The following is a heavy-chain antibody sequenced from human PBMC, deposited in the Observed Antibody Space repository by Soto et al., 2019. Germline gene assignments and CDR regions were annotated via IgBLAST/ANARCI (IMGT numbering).Heavy chain of an antibody. D-gene: IGHD3-16*01. J-gene: IGHJ4*02. V-gene: IGHV3-30*01. Sequence: SVKGRFTISRDNSKNTLFLQLNSLRAEDTAVYVCASVRTPSMITFGGVLANWGQGTLVTVSS. CDR3: ASVRTPSMITFGGVLAN.